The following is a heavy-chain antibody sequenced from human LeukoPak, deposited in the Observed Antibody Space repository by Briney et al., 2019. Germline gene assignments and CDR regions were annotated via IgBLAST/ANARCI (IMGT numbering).Heavy chain of an antibody. Sequence: GGSLRLSCVVSGFTFDDYGMSWVRQVPGKGLEWVSGISWNGGSTDYADSVKGRFTISRDNAKNSLYLQMNSLRAEDTAVYYCARDDSGSSSFYHYYYMDVWGKGTTVTVSS. D-gene: IGHD6-6*01. CDR1: GFTFDDYG. CDR2: ISWNGGST. J-gene: IGHJ6*03. CDR3: ARDDSGSSSFYHYYYMDV. V-gene: IGHV3-20*04.